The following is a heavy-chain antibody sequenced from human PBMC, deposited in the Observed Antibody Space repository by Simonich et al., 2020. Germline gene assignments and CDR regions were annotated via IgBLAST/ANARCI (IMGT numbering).Heavy chain of an antibody. CDR1: GYTFTGYY. D-gene: IGHD6-6*01. J-gene: IGHJ6*03. CDR2: INPNSGGT. Sequence: QVQLVQSGAEVKTPGASVKVSCKASGYTFTGYYMHWVRQAPGQGLEWMGWINPNSGGTNYAQKVQGRVTMTRDTSISTAYMELSRLRSDDTAVYYCARDRAARYYYYYYMDVWGKGTTVTVSS. CDR3: ARDRAARYYYYYYMDV. V-gene: IGHV1-2*02.